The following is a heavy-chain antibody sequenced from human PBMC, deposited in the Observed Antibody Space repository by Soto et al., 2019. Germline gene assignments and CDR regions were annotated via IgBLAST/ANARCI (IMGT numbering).Heavy chain of an antibody. J-gene: IGHJ6*04. V-gene: IGHV1-8*01. CDR2: MNPNSGNT. D-gene: IGHD3-3*01. CDR3: ARGPNPKPFGTIFGVVKRVDV. CDR1: GYTFTSYD. Sequence: ASVKVSCKASGYTFTSYDINWVRQATGQGLEWMGWMNPNSGNTGYAQKFQGRVTMTRNTSISTAYMELSSLRSEDTAVYYCARGPNPKPFGTIFGVVKRVDVWGKGTTVTVSS.